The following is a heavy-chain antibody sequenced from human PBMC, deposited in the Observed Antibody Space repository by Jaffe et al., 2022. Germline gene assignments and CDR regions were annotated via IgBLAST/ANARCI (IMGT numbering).Heavy chain of an antibody. CDR1: GGSISSSSYY. D-gene: IGHD3-10*01. V-gene: IGHV4-39*01. CDR3: ASGVRGTMVQGDFFDY. Sequence: QLQLQESGPGLVKPSETLSLTCTVSGGSISSSSYYWGWIRQPPGKGLEWIGSIYYSGSTYYNPSLKSRVTISVDTSKNQFSLKLSSVTAADTAVYYCASGVRGTMVQGDFFDYWGQGTLVTVSS. CDR2: IYYSGST. J-gene: IGHJ4*02.